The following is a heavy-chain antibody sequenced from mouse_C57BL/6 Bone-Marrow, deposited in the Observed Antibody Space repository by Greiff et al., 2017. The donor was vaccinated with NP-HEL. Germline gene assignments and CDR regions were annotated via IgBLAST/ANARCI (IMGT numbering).Heavy chain of an antibody. CDR2: IDPNSGGT. J-gene: IGHJ2*01. Sequence: LQQPGAELVKPGASVKLSCKASGYTFTSYLMHWVKQRPGRGLEWIGRIDPNSGGTKYNEKFKSKATLTVDKPSSTAYMQRNSRTSEDSAVYYCARYYDGGSALDYWGQGTTLTVSS. V-gene: IGHV1-72*01. CDR3: ARYYDGGSALDY. CDR1: GYTFTSYL. D-gene: IGHD1-1*01.